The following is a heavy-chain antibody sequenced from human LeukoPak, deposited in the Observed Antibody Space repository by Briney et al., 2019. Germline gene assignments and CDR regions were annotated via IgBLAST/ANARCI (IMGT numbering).Heavy chain of an antibody. D-gene: IGHD5-24*01. J-gene: IGHJ4*02. CDR2: ICPRRGRT. V-gene: IGHV1-46*01. Sequence: ASVKVSCKASVYTITKYYMHSVREGPGPGGEWRGMICPRRGRTNYTQKFQGRVTMNRDTSTSTVSMELSSLRSEDTAVYYCARSRDGYSHIKYWGQGTLVTVSS. CDR3: ARSRDGYSHIKY. CDR1: VYTITKYY.